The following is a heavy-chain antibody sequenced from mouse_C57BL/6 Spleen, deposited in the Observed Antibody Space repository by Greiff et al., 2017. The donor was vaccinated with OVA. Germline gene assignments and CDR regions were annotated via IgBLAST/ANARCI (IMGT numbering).Heavy chain of an antibody. CDR3: TRATGTSWYFDV. CDR2: IDPETGGT. J-gene: IGHJ1*03. CDR1: GYTFTDYE. Sequence: VQLQQSGAELVRPGASVTLSCKASGYTFTDYEMHWVKQTPVHGLEWIGAIDPETGGTAYNQKFKGKAILTADKSSSTAYMELRSLTSEDSAVDYCTRATGTSWYFDVWGTGTTVTVSS. V-gene: IGHV1-15*01. D-gene: IGHD4-1*02.